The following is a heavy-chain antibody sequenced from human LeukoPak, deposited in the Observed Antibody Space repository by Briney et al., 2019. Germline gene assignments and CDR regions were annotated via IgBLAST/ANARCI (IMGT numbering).Heavy chain of an antibody. CDR2: ISSSSSTI. Sequence: GGSLRLSCAASGFTFSSYSMSWVRQAPGKGLEWVSYISSSSSTIYYADSVKGRFTISRDNAKNSLYLQMNSLRAEDTAVYYCARGSMYASDPFDYWGQGTLVTVSS. J-gene: IGHJ4*02. CDR1: GFTFSSYS. CDR3: ARGSMYASDPFDY. D-gene: IGHD2-8*01. V-gene: IGHV3-48*01.